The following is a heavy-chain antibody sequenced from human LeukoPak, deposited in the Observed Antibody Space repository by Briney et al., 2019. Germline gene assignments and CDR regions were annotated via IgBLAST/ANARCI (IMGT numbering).Heavy chain of an antibody. CDR3: ARLEYSSSWYGGELDY. D-gene: IGHD6-13*01. V-gene: IGHV3-7*01. CDR2: IKQDGSEK. CDR1: GFTFSSYW. J-gene: IGHJ4*02. Sequence: GGSLRLSCAASGFTFSSYWMSWVRQAPGKGLEWVANIKQDGSEKYYVDSVKGQFTISRDNAKNSLYLQMNSLRAEDTAVYYCARLEYSSSWYGGELDYWGQGTLVTVSS.